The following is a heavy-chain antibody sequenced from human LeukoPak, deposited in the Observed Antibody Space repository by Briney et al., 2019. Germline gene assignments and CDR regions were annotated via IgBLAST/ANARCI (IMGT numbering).Heavy chain of an antibody. J-gene: IGHJ4*02. Sequence: PSETLSLTCTVSGDSINSGNSHWTWIRQPPGKGLEWLGSVYDSWNNYYNLSLESRITMSVDTSKNQYSLELSSVIAADTAVYYCASYFVGNGGRGYWGQGALVTVSS. D-gene: IGHD3-10*02. CDR1: GDSINSGNSH. V-gene: IGHV4-30-4*01. CDR3: ASYFVGNGGRGY. CDR2: VYDSWNN.